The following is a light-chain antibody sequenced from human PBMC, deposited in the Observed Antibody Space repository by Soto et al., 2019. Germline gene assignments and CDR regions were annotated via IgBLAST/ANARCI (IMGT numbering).Light chain of an antibody. J-gene: IGLJ1*01. CDR1: SSDVGSYNR. Sequence: QSALTQPPSVSGSPGQSVTISCTGTSSDVGSYNRVSWYQQPPGTAPKLMIYEVSNRPSGLPDRFSGSKSGTTASLTISGLQAEDEADYYGTSYTSSSTYIFGTGTKLTVL. V-gene: IGLV2-18*02. CDR3: TSYTSSSTYI. CDR2: EVS.